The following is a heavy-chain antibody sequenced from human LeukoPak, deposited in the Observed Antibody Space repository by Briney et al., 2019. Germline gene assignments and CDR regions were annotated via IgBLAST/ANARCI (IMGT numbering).Heavy chain of an antibody. Sequence: ASVKVSCKASGYTFTGYYMHWVRQAPGLGLEWMGWINPNSGGTNYAQKFQGRVTMARDTSISTAYMELSSLRSEDTAVYYCARVGCSSTSCYPNFDYWGQGTLVTVSS. J-gene: IGHJ4*02. D-gene: IGHD2-2*01. CDR2: INPNSGGT. CDR1: GYTFTGYY. CDR3: ARVGCSSTSCYPNFDY. V-gene: IGHV1-2*02.